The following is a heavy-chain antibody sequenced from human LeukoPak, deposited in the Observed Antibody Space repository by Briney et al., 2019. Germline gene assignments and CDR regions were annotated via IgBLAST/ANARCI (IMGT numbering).Heavy chain of an antibody. V-gene: IGHV3-64*01. Sequence: PGGSLRLSCAASGFTFSSYAMHWVRQAPGKGLEYVSAISSNGGSTYYANSVEGRFTISRDNSKNTLYLQMGSLRAEDMAVYYCARRGNGDDYWGQGTLVTVSS. J-gene: IGHJ4*02. CDR3: ARRGNGDDY. CDR2: ISSNGGST. D-gene: IGHD3-10*01. CDR1: GFTFSSYA.